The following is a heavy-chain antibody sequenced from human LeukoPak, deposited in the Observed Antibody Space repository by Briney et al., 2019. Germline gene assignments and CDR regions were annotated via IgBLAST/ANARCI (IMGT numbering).Heavy chain of an antibody. D-gene: IGHD6-6*01. CDR3: ARLTGSSSSGRCFDY. Sequence: GGSLRLSCAASGFTFSSYAMHWVRQALREGLEYVSAISSDGGSTYYANSVKGRFTISRDNSKNTLYLQMGSLRAEDMAVYYCARLTGSSSSGRCFDYWGQGTLVTVSS. CDR2: ISSDGGST. CDR1: GFTFSSYA. J-gene: IGHJ4*02. V-gene: IGHV3-64*01.